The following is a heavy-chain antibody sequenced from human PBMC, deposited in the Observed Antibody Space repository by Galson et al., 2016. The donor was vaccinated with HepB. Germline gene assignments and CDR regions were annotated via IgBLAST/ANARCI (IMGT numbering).Heavy chain of an antibody. V-gene: IGHV3-30*19. CDR1: GFTFSSYG. J-gene: IGHJ5*02. D-gene: IGHD6-13*01. CDR3: ARDRVTAPGTGWFDP. CDR2: ISYDGSNK. Sequence: SLRLSCAASGFTFSSYGMHWVRQAPGKGLEWVAIISYDGSNKYYADSVKGRFTISRDNSKNMLYLQMNSLRPEDTAVYYCARDRVTAPGTGWFDPWGQGTLVTVSS.